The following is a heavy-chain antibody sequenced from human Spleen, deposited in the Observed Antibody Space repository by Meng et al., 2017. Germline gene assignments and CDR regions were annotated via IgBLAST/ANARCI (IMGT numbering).Heavy chain of an antibody. CDR3: ARVRSNTNWFDP. J-gene: IGHJ5*02. V-gene: IGHV3-20*04. CDR2: INWNGGST. Sequence: GESLKISCAASGFTFDDYGMSWVRQAPGKGLEWVSGINWNGGSTYYADAVKGRFTISRDNSKNTLYLQMNSLRAEDTAVYYCARVRSNTNWFDPWGQGTLVTVSS. CDR1: GFTFDDYG.